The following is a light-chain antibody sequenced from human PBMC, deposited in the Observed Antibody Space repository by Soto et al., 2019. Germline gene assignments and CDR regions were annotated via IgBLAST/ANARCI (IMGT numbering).Light chain of an antibody. CDR3: AAWDDSLSGWV. CDR1: SSNFGSNY. V-gene: IGLV1-47*01. Sequence: QSVLTQPPSASGTPGQRVTISCSGSSSNFGSNYVYWYQQLPGTAPKLLIYKNSQRPSGVPDRFFGSKSGTSASLAISGLRSEDEADYYCAAWDDSLSGWVFGGGTQLTVL. J-gene: IGLJ3*02. CDR2: KNS.